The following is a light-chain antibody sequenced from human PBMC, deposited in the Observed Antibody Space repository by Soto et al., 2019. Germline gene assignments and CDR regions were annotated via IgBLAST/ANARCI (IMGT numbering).Light chain of an antibody. V-gene: IGKV1-39*01. CDR2: AAS. J-gene: IGKJ5*01. CDR1: QSMSSY. Sequence: DIQMTQSPSSLSASVGDRVTITCRASQSMSSYLNWYQQKPGKAPKLLIYAASSLQSGVPSRFSGSGSGTDFPLTISSLQPEDFATYYCQQRYSTPPITFGQGTRLEIK. CDR3: QQRYSTPPIT.